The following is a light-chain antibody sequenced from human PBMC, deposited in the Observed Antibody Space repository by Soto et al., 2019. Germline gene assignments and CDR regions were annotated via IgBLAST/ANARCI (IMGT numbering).Light chain of an antibody. CDR3: QQYYSTPVT. J-gene: IGKJ4*01. V-gene: IGKV4-1*01. CDR1: QSILFSSNNKNY. Sequence: DIVMTQSPDSLAVSLGERATINCKSSQSILFSSNNKNYLTWYQQKPGQPPKPLIYWASTRESGVPDRFIGSGSGTDFTLTISSLQAEDVAVYYCQQYYSTPVTFGGGTKVEIK. CDR2: WAS.